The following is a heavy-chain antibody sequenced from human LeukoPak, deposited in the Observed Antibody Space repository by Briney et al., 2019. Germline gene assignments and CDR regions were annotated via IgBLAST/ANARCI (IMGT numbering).Heavy chain of an antibody. Sequence: SETLSLTCAVYGGSFSGYYWSWIRQPPGKGLEWIGEINHSGSTNYNPSLKSRVTISVDTSKNQFSLKLSSVTAADTAVYYCARRGVREYGSGSYYKNQYFDYWGQGTLVTVSS. V-gene: IGHV4-34*01. CDR3: ARRGVREYGSGSYYKNQYFDY. D-gene: IGHD3-10*01. CDR1: GGSFSGYY. CDR2: INHSGST. J-gene: IGHJ4*02.